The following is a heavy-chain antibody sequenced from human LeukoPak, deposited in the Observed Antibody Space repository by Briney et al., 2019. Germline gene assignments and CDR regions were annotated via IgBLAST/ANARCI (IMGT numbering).Heavy chain of an antibody. CDR2: IVVGSGNT. V-gene: IGHV1-58*02. Sequence: GTSVKVSCKASGYTFTSSATQWVRQARGQRLEWIGWIVVGSGNTNYAQKFQERVTITRDMSTSTVYMELSSLRSEDTAVYYCAATSREVLWCGDDAFDIWGQGTMVTVSS. D-gene: IGHD3-10*01. J-gene: IGHJ3*02. CDR3: AATSREVLWCGDDAFDI. CDR1: GYTFTSSA.